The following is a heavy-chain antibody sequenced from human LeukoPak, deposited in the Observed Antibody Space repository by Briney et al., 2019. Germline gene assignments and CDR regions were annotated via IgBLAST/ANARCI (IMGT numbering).Heavy chain of an antibody. V-gene: IGHV3-30*03. J-gene: IGHJ4*02. D-gene: IGHD5-18*01. Sequence: GGSLRLSCAGSGFTFRSYAMSWVRQSPVKGLEWVAVISYDGNTKYYADSLKGRFTVSRDNSKNTLYLQMNSLRAEDTAVYYCARDRGYTYGHPFDYWGQGTLVTVSS. CDR3: ARDRGYTYGHPFDY. CDR2: ISYDGNTK. CDR1: GFTFRSYA.